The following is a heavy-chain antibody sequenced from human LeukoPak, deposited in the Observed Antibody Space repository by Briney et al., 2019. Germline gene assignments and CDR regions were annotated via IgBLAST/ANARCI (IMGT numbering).Heavy chain of an antibody. CDR2: ISGSGGST. CDR1: GFTFSSYA. J-gene: IGHJ4*02. D-gene: IGHD1-26*01. CDR3: AKGDSKYSGRGDY. Sequence: PGGSLRLSCAASGFTFSSYAMSWVRQAPGKGLEWVSTISGSGGSTYYADSVKGRFTISRDNSKNTPYLQMNSLRAEDTAVYYCAKGDSKYSGRGDYWGQGTLVTVSS. V-gene: IGHV3-23*01.